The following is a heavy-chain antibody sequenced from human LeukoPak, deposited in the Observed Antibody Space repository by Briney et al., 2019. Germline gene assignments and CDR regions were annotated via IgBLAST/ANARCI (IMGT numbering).Heavy chain of an antibody. CDR1: GFSFSSYE. D-gene: IGHD4-17*01. J-gene: IGHJ4*02. Sequence: GGSLRLSCAASGFSFSSYELNWVRQAPGKGLEWVSYISGSGNTIYYADSVKGRFTISRDNSNNTLYLQMNRLRVKDTAVYYCASDPPGDYGLGFWGQGTLVTVSS. CDR2: ISGSGNTI. V-gene: IGHV3-48*03. CDR3: ASDPPGDYGLGF.